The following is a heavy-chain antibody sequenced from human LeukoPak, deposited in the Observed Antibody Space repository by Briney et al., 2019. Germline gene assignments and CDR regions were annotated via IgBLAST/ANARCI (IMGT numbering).Heavy chain of an antibody. J-gene: IGHJ4*02. CDR1: GFTFSSYA. CDR3: ARGGGSSAFDY. V-gene: IGHV4-34*01. D-gene: IGHD1-26*01. Sequence: GSLRLSCAASGFTFSSYAMSWVRQAPGKGLEWIGEINHSGSTNYNPSLKSRVTISVDTSKNQFSLKLSSVTAADTAVYYCARGGGSSAFDYWGQGTLVTVSS. CDR2: INHSGST.